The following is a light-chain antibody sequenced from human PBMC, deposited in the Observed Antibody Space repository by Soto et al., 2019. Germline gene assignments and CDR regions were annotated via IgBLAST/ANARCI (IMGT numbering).Light chain of an antibody. Sequence: QSALTQPASVSGSPGQSITISCTGTSSDVGSYNLVSWYQQHPGKAPKLMIYEVSKRPSGVSNRFSGSKSGKTASLTISGLQAEDEADYYCCSYAGSSPFVVFGGGTKLTVL. V-gene: IGLV2-23*02. CDR3: CSYAGSSPFVV. J-gene: IGLJ2*01. CDR1: SSDVGSYNL. CDR2: EVS.